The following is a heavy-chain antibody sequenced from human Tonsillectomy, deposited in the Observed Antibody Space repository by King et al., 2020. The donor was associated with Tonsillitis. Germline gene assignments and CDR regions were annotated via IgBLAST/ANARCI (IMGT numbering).Heavy chain of an antibody. CDR3: ARDNPVWGGSSRGFFDY. J-gene: IGHJ4*02. V-gene: IGHV4-59*01. D-gene: IGHD1-26*01. CDR2: IYYSGST. CDR1: GGSISSYY. Sequence: VQLQESGPGLVKPSETLSLTCTVSGGSISSYYWSWIRQPPGKGLEWIGYIYYSGSTNYNPSLKSRVTISVDTSKNQFSLKLSSVTAADTACYYCARDNPVWGGSSRGFFDYWGQGTLVPVSS.